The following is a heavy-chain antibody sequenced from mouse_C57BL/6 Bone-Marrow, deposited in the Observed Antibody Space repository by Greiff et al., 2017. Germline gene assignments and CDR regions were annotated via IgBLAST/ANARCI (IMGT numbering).Heavy chain of an antibody. CDR1: GYTFTSYW. CDR3: ARDRDYGSSYWYFDV. Sequence: VQLQQPGAELVRPGSSVKLSCKASGYTFTSYWMHWVKQRPIQGLEWIGNIDPSDSETHYNQKFKDKATLTVDKSSSTAYMQLSSLTSADSAVYYCARDRDYGSSYWYFDVWGTGPTATVSS. V-gene: IGHV1-52*01. CDR2: IDPSDSET. D-gene: IGHD1-1*01. J-gene: IGHJ1*03.